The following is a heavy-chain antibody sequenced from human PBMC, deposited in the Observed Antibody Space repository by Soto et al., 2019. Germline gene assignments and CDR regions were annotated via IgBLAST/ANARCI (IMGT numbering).Heavy chain of an antibody. CDR1: GFTFSSYS. V-gene: IGHV3-21*01. J-gene: IGHJ4*02. Sequence: GGSLRLSCAASGFTFSSYSMNWVRQAPGKGLEWVSSISSSSSYINYADSVKGRFTMSRDNATNSPYMQMNSLRAEDTAVYYCAREAVWDGELVPPPFDYWGQGTLVTVSS. D-gene: IGHD3-10*01. CDR2: ISSSSSYI. CDR3: AREAVWDGELVPPPFDY.